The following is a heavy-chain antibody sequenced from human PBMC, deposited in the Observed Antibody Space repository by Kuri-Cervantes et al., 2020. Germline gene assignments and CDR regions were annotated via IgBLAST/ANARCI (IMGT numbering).Heavy chain of an antibody. D-gene: IGHD3-16*02. CDR1: GFTFSSYA. J-gene: IGHJ4*02. V-gene: IGHV3-30-3*01. Sequence: GGSLRLSCAASGFTFSSYAMHWVRQAPGKGLEWVAVISYDGSNKYYADSVKGRFTISRDNSKNTLYLQMNSLRAEDTAAYYCARESFSLGELSFPLGDWGQGTLVTVS. CDR3: ARESFSLGELSFPLGD. CDR2: ISYDGSNK.